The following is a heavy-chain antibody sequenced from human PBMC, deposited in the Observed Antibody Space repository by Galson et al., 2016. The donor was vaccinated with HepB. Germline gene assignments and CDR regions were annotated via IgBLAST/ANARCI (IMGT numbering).Heavy chain of an antibody. Sequence: SETLSLTCAVYGGSFSGDFWSWIRQTPGRGLEWIGEINQGGRTNYNPSLRSRVTISVDTSKNQFSLRLTSVTAADTAGYYCAVTDYGDPIFDYWGHGTLVTVSS. D-gene: IGHD4-17*01. CDR1: GGSFSGDF. V-gene: IGHV4-34*01. CDR3: AVTDYGDPIFDY. J-gene: IGHJ4*01. CDR2: INQGGRT.